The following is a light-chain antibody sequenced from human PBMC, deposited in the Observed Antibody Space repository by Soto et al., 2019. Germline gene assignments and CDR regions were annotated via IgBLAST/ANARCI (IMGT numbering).Light chain of an antibody. CDR2: GAS. CDR3: QHYDNTPPSVT. Sequence: EIVLTQSPDTLSLSPGERATLSCRASQSVSSDYLVWYQQKPGLPPRLLIYGASRRATGIPDRFSGSGSGTDFILTISRLEPEDCAVYYCQHYDNTPPSVTFGPGTKVDIK. CDR1: QSVSSDY. J-gene: IGKJ3*01. V-gene: IGKV3-20*01.